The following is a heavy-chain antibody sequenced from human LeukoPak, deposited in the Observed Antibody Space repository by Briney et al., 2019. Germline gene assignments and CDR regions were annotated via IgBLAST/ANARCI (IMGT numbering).Heavy chain of an antibody. CDR3: AKILWVVIVRGDAFDI. Sequence: GGSLRLSCASSGFTFSSYAMSWVRQAPGKGLEWVSAISGSGASTYYADSVKGRFTISRDNSKNTLYLQMNSLRAEDTAVYYCAKILWVVIVRGDAFDIWGQGTMVTVSS. J-gene: IGHJ3*02. D-gene: IGHD2-21*01. CDR2: ISGSGAST. CDR1: GFTFSSYA. V-gene: IGHV3-23*01.